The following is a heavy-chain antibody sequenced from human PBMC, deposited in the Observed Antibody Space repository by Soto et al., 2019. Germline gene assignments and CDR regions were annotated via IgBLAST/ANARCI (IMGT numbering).Heavy chain of an antibody. Sequence: SETLSLTCAVSGYSISSGYYWGWIRQPPGKGLEWIGSIYHSGSTYYNPSLKSRVTISVGTSKNQFSLKLSSVTAADTAVYYCARDNDDFWSGYYTVVNWFDPWGQGTLVTVSS. CDR3: ARDNDDFWSGYYTVVNWFDP. J-gene: IGHJ5*02. D-gene: IGHD3-3*01. CDR1: GYSISSGYY. V-gene: IGHV4-38-2*02. CDR2: IYHSGST.